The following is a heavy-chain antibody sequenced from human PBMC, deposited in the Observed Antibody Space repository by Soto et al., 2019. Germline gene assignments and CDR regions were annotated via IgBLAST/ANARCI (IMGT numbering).Heavy chain of an antibody. J-gene: IGHJ4*02. CDR1: GFTFSSYA. V-gene: IGHV3-23*01. CDR2: ISGSGGST. CDR3: AKVAVEYQLLSEFDY. D-gene: IGHD2-2*01. Sequence: GGSLRLSCAASGFTFSSYAMSWVRQAPGKGLEWVSAISGSGGSTYYADSVKGRFTISRVNSKNTLYLQMNSLRAEDTAVYYCAKVAVEYQLLSEFDYWSQGTLVTVSS.